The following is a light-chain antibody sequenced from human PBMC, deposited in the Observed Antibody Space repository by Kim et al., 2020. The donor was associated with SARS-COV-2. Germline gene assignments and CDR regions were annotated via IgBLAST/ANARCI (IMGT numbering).Light chain of an antibody. CDR3: SSYAGKV. J-gene: IGLJ1*01. Sequence: GSPGQSVTIACTGTSSDVGGYNDVSWYQQHPGKAPKLMIYEVSKRPSGVPDRFSGSKSGNTASLTVSGLQAEDEADYYCSSYAGKVFGTGTKVTVL. CDR2: EVS. CDR1: SSDVGGYND. V-gene: IGLV2-8*01.